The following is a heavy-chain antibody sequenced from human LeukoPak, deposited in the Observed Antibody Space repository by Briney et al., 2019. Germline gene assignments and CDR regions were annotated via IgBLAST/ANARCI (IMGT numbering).Heavy chain of an antibody. CDR2: INPSGGST. D-gene: IGHD3-10*01. V-gene: IGHV1-46*01. CDR3: ARGLVRGMISSLRRSPPHDY. Sequence: ASVKVSCKAPENTFSSYYLHWVRQAPGQGLEWMGIINPSGGSTTYAQKFQGRVTMTRDTFTSTVYMELSSLRSEDTAVYYCARGLVRGMISSLRRSPPHDYWGQGTLVTVSS. J-gene: IGHJ4*02. CDR1: ENTFSSYY.